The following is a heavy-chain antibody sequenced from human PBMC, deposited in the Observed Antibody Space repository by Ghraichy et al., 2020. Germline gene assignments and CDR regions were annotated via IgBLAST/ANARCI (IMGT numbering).Heavy chain of an antibody. Sequence: GGSLNISCSGSGFKFSRFPIYWVRQAPGKGLEYLSSISGGATSTNYAETVKGRFTISRDNSKNTLYLQMNSLRPDDTAVYYCVMHDYSNFGTAASFAYWGQGTLVTVSS. V-gene: IGHV3-64D*06. CDR2: ISGGATST. CDR1: GFKFSRFP. J-gene: IGHJ4*02. D-gene: IGHD4-11*01. CDR3: VMHDYSNFGTAASFAY.